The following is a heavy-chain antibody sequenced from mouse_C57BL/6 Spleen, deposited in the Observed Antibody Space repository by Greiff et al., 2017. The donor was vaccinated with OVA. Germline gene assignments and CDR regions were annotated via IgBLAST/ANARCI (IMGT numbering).Heavy chain of an antibody. J-gene: IGHJ3*01. CDR3: ARRGGYSWFAY. V-gene: IGHV1-9*01. Sequence: VQLQQSGAELLKPGASVKLSCKATGYTFTGYWIEWVKQRPGHGLEWIGEILPGSGSTNDNEKFKGKATFTADTYSNTAYMQLSSLTTEDAAIYYSARRGGYSWFAYWGQGTLVTVSA. D-gene: IGHD2-3*01. CDR1: GYTFTGYW. CDR2: ILPGSGST.